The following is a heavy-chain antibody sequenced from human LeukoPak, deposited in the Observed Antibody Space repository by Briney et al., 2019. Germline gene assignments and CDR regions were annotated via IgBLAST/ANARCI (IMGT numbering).Heavy chain of an antibody. Sequence: SETLSLTCAVYGGSFSGYYWSWIRQPPGKGLEWIGEINHSGSTNYNPSLKNRVTISVDTSKNQFSLKLSSVTAADTAVYYCARRLDGSGWYDDYWGQGTLVTVSS. J-gene: IGHJ4*02. D-gene: IGHD6-19*01. CDR2: INHSGST. V-gene: IGHV4-34*01. CDR1: GGSFSGYY. CDR3: ARRLDGSGWYDDY.